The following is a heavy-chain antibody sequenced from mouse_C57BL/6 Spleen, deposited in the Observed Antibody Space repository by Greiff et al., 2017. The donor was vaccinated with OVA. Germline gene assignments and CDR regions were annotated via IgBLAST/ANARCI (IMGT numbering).Heavy chain of an antibody. Sequence: EVMLVESGGGLVQPKGSLKLSCAASGFSFNTYAMNWVRQAPGKGLEWVARIRSKSNNYATYYADSVKDRFTISRDDSESMLYLQMNNLKTEDTAMYYCVRDSNYFDYWGQGTTLTVSS. CDR3: VRDSNYFDY. CDR1: GFSFNTYA. J-gene: IGHJ2*01. CDR2: IRSKSNNYAT. V-gene: IGHV10-1*01. D-gene: IGHD2-5*01.